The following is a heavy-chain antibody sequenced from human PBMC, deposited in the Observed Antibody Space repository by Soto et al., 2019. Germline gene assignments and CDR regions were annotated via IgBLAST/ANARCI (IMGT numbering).Heavy chain of an antibody. CDR1: GYTFTSFQ. J-gene: IGHJ4*02. V-gene: IGHV1-46*01. Sequence: GASVKVSCKTSGYTFTSFQMHWVRQAPGQGLEWIGIINPGSGSTNYAQKFQGIVTMTSDTSTRTIYMELSSLRSEDTAVYYCANCRLPAIPAAADYWGQGTLVTVSS. CDR3: ANCRLPAIPAAADY. CDR2: INPGSGST. D-gene: IGHD2-2*01.